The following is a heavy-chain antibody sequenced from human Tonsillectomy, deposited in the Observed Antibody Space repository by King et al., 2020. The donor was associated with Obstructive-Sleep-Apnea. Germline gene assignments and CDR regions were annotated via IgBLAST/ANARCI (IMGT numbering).Heavy chain of an antibody. Sequence: VQLVQSGAEVKKPGESLKISCKGSGYSFTSYWIGWVRQMPGKGLEWMGIIYPGYSDTRYSPSFQGQVTISADKSTSTDYLQWSSLKASDTAMYYCARLHDLGGNLVPYVDYWGQGTLVTVSS. CDR1: GYSFTSYW. CDR3: ARLHDLGGNLVPYVDY. D-gene: IGHD4-23*01. V-gene: IGHV5-51*01. J-gene: IGHJ4*02. CDR2: IYPGYSDT.